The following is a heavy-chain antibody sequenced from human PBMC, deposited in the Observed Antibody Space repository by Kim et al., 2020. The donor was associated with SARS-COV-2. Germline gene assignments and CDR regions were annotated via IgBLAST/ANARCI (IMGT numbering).Heavy chain of an antibody. J-gene: IGHJ4*02. Sequence: VKGRFTISRDDSKNTLYLKMNSLKTEDTAVYYCTTDLSDYDFWSGYSSDYWGQGTLVTVSS. V-gene: IGHV3-15*01. CDR3: TTDLSDYDFWSGYSSDY. D-gene: IGHD3-3*01.